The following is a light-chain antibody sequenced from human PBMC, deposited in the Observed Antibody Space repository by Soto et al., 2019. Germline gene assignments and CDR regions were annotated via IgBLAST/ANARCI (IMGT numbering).Light chain of an antibody. CDR1: QSVSNNY. CDR3: QQYGSSGT. J-gene: IGKJ1*01. V-gene: IGKV3-20*01. Sequence: TQSPSSLSASVGDRVTITCRASQSVSNNYLAWYQQKPGQAPRLLIYGASNRATGIPDRFSGSGSGTDFTLTISRLEPEDFAVYYCQQYGSSGTFGQGTKVDIK. CDR2: GAS.